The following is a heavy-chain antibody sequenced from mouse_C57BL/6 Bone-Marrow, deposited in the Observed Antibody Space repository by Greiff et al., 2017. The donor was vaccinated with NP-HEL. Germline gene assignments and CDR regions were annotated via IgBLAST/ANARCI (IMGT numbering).Heavy chain of an antibody. CDR2: LNPNSGGT. Sequence: EVQLQQPGPELVKPGASVKLSCKASGYTFTDYYMNWVKQRPGKSLEWIGDLNPNSGGTSYNQKFKGKATLTVDKSSSTAYMELRSLTSEDSAVYDCARGVSYSSSYDYWGQGTTLTVSS. D-gene: IGHD1-1*01. CDR3: ARGVSYSSSYDY. V-gene: IGHV1-26*01. CDR1: GYTFTDYY. J-gene: IGHJ2*01.